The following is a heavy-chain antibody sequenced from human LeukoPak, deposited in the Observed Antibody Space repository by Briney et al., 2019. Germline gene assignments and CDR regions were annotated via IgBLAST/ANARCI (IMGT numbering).Heavy chain of an antibody. Sequence: GASVKVSCKASGYTFTGYYMHWVRQAPGQGLEWMGWINPNSGGTNYAQKFQGRVTMTRDTSISTAYMELSRLRSDDTAVYYCARVWHYYDKIGPFDYWGQGTLVTVSS. CDR2: INPNSGGT. J-gene: IGHJ4*02. CDR3: ARVWHYYDKIGPFDY. D-gene: IGHD3-22*01. V-gene: IGHV1-2*02. CDR1: GYTFTGYY.